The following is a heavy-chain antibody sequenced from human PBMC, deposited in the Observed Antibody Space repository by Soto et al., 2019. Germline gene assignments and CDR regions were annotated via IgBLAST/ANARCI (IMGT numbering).Heavy chain of an antibody. J-gene: IGHJ5*02. V-gene: IGHV3-33*01. D-gene: IGHD3-22*01. Sequence: GGSLRLSCAASGFTFSSYGMHWVRQAPGKGLEWVAVIWYDGSEKYYADSVKGRFTISRDNSKNTLYLQMTSLRAEDTAVYYCARDNYYENSDYNWFDAWGQGTLVTVYS. CDR1: GFTFSSYG. CDR2: IWYDGSEK. CDR3: ARDNYYENSDYNWFDA.